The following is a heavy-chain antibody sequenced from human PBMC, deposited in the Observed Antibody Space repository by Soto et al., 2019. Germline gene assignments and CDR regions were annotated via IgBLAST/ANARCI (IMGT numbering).Heavy chain of an antibody. D-gene: IGHD4-17*01. Sequence: QVQLVQSGAEVKKPGASVKDSCKASGYTFTSYAMHWVRQAPGQRLEWMGWINAGNGNTKYSQKFQGRVTITRDTSASTAYMELSSLRSDVTAVYYWASGDYWLAYYYWGQGTLVTVSS. V-gene: IGHV1-3*01. CDR3: ASGDYWLAYYY. CDR1: GYTFTSYA. J-gene: IGHJ4*02. CDR2: INAGNGNT.